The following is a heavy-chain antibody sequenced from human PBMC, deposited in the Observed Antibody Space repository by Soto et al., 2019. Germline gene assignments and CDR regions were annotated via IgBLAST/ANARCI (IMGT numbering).Heavy chain of an antibody. Sequence: EVQLLESGGGLVQPGGSLRLSCAASGFTFSSYAMSWVRQAPGKGLEWVSAISGSGGSTYYADSVKGRFTISRDNSKNTLYLQMNSLRAEDTAVYYCAKEDKRLVVAANRGWIDPWGQGTLVTVSS. CDR3: AKEDKRLVVAANRGWIDP. D-gene: IGHD2-15*01. CDR2: ISGSGGST. CDR1: GFTFSSYA. J-gene: IGHJ5*02. V-gene: IGHV3-23*01.